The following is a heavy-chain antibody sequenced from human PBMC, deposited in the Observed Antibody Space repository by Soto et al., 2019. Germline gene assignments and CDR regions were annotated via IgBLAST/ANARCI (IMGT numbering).Heavy chain of an antibody. V-gene: IGHV1-69*01. CDR1: GGTFSSYA. Sequence: QVQLVQSGAEVKKPGSSVKVSCKASGGTFSSYAISWVRQAPGQGLEWMGGIIPIFGTANYAQKFQGRVTVTAGESTSKGYRGVSSLRSGGTAVYYCAAGGGGRVEGDYWGQGTLVTVSS. CDR2: IIPIFGTA. D-gene: IGHD3-16*01. J-gene: IGHJ4*02. CDR3: AAGGGGRVEGDY.